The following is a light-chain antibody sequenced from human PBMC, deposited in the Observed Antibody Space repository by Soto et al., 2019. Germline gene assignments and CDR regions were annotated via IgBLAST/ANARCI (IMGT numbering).Light chain of an antibody. J-gene: IGKJ1*01. CDR1: QSVSTK. V-gene: IGKV3-15*01. Sequence: EIVMTQSPATLSVSPGERATLSCRASQSVSTKLAWYQQKPGQAPRLLIFAASTRATDIPARFSGSGSGTEFTLTISSLQSEDFAVYYCQQYNNWPTWTFGQGTKVEIK. CDR3: QQYNNWPTWT. CDR2: AAS.